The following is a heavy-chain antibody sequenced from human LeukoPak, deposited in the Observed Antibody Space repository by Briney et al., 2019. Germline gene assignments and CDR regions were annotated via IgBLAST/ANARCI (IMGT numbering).Heavy chain of an antibody. V-gene: IGHV1-2*02. CDR2: INPNSGGT. CDR1: GYTFTGYY. CDR3: ARMQLGKGWYFDY. D-gene: IGHD6-6*01. J-gene: IGHJ4*02. Sequence: GASVTVSCKASGYTFTGYYMHWVRQAPGQGLEWMGWINPNSGGTNYAQKFQGRVTMTRDTSISTAYMELSRLRSDDTAVYYCARMQLGKGWYFDYWGQGTLVTVSS.